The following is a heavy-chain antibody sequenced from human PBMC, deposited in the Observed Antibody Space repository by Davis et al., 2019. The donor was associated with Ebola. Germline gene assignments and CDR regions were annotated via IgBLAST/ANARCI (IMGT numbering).Heavy chain of an antibody. J-gene: IGHJ3*02. D-gene: IGHD2-2*02. CDR3: ARGPPGSHCSSTSCYTGAFDI. CDR2: SSHSGIA. Sequence: MPGGSLRLSCAVYGGSLSGYYWTWIRQPPGKGLEWVGESSHSGIANYNASLRSRVTIAVDTSKNHFSLRLSSVTAADTAVYFCARGPPGSHCSSTSCYTGAFDIWGQGTVVTVSS. V-gene: IGHV4-34*01. CDR1: GGSLSGYY.